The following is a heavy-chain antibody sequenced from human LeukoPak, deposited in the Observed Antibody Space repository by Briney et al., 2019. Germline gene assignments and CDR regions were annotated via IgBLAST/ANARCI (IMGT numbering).Heavy chain of an antibody. D-gene: IGHD2-2*01. Sequence: PGGSLRLSCAASGFTFSSYEMNWVRQAPGKGLEWVSYISSGSTIYDADSVKGRFTISRDNAKNSLYLQMNSLRAEDTAVYYCARDIVVVPAAIIGYYFDYWGQGTLVTVSS. V-gene: IGHV3-48*03. CDR1: GFTFSSYE. CDR3: ARDIVVVPAAIIGYYFDY. CDR2: ISSGSTI. J-gene: IGHJ4*02.